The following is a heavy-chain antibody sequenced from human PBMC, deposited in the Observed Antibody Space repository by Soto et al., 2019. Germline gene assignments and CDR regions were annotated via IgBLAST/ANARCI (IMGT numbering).Heavy chain of an antibody. CDR2: INHSGST. Sequence: SETLSLTCAVYGGSFSGYYWSWIRQPPGKGLEWIGEINHSGSTNYNPSLKSRVTISVDTSKNQFSLKLSSVTAADTAVYYCARGDYDFWSGYYKYYYGMDVWGQGTTVTVSS. D-gene: IGHD3-3*01. CDR3: ARGDYDFWSGYYKYYYGMDV. J-gene: IGHJ6*02. V-gene: IGHV4-34*01. CDR1: GGSFSGYY.